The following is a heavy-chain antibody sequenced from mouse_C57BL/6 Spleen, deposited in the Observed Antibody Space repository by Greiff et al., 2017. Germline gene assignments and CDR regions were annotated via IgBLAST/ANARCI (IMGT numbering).Heavy chain of an antibody. V-gene: IGHV1-15*01. J-gene: IGHJ4*01. CDR2: IDPETGGT. CDR3: TRDVKAYYAMDY. D-gene: IGHD1-3*01. CDR1: GYTFTDYE. Sequence: VQLQQSGAELVRPGASVTLSCKASGYTFTDYEMHWVKQTPVHGLEWIGAIDPETGGTAYNQKFKGKAILTADTSYSTAYMELRSLTSEDSAVYSGTRDVKAYYAMDYWGQGTSVTVSA.